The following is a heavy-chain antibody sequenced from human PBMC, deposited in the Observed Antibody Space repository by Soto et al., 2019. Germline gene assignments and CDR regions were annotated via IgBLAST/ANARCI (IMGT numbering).Heavy chain of an antibody. D-gene: IGHD3-22*01. CDR1: GFTFSSYA. CDR2: IPGSGGGT. CDR3: AKGGLASGIARGVDV. V-gene: IGHV3-23*01. J-gene: IGHJ6*02. Sequence: GGSLRLSCAASGFTFSSYAMGWVRQAPGKGLEWVSSIPGSGGGTYYADSVKGRFTISRDNSKNTLCLQMNSLRAEDTAVYYCAKGGLASGIARGVDVWGHGTPVTVSS.